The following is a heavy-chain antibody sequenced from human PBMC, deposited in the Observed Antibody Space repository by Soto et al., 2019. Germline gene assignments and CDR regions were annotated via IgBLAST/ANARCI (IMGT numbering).Heavy chain of an antibody. D-gene: IGHD5-12*01. CDR2: IIPIFGTA. Sequence: EASVKVSCKASGGTFSSYAISWVRQAPGQGLEWMGGIIPIFGTANYAQKFQGRVTISVDTSKNQFSLKLSSVTAADTAVYYCARDIPYSGYGTFDYWGQGTLVTVSS. V-gene: IGHV1-69*06. CDR3: ARDIPYSGYGTFDY. CDR1: GGTFSSYA. J-gene: IGHJ4*02.